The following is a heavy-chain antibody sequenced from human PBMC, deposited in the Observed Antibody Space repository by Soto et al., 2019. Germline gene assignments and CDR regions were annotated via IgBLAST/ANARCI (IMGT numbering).Heavy chain of an antibody. CDR3: SRDKGH. V-gene: IGHV3-30-3*01. Sequence: QVQLVESGGGVVQPGRSLRLSCAASGFTFSSYAMHWVRQAPGKGLEWVAVISYDGSNKYYADSVKGRFTISRDNSKNTLYLQMNSLRAEDTAVYYCSRDKGHWGQGNLVTVSS. J-gene: IGHJ4*02. CDR2: ISYDGSNK. CDR1: GFTFSSYA.